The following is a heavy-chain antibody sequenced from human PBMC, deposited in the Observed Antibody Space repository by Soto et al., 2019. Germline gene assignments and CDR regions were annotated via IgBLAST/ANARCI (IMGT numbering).Heavy chain of an antibody. CDR1: GFSFSKYA. J-gene: IGHJ4*02. V-gene: IGHV3-23*01. Sequence: DVHLLESGGGLVQPGGSLRLSCAASGFSFSKYAMIWVRQAPGKGQEWVSGITGSGGTIEYAASVKGRFTISRDNSKNTVYLQMNSLRAEDTAMYYCAKDAVYDDGLWLVADWGQGTLVTVS. D-gene: IGHD3-16*01. CDR2: ITGSGGTI. CDR3: AKDAVYDDGLWLVAD.